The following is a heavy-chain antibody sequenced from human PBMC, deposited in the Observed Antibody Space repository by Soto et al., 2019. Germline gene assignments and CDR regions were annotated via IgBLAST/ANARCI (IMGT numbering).Heavy chain of an antibody. Sequence: ASETLSLTCSVSGGSMSEYFWSWVRQSPGKGLEWIGYIYYLGSTDYNPSLKSRVTISVDTSKRQFSLRLTSVTAADTAVYYCARDGYDGSGSPYPAYWGPGTQVTVSS. V-gene: IGHV4-59*01. CDR1: GGSMSEYF. CDR2: IYYLGST. D-gene: IGHD3-10*01. CDR3: ARDGYDGSGSPYPAY. J-gene: IGHJ4*02.